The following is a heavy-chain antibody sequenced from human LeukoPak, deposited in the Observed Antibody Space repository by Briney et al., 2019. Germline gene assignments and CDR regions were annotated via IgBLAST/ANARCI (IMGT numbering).Heavy chain of an antibody. D-gene: IGHD6-19*01. CDR3: ARGAGRASPFDY. CDR1: GGSISSSSYY. CDR2: IYYSGGT. J-gene: IGHJ4*02. Sequence: SETLSLTCTVSGGSISSSSYYWGWIRQPPGKGLEWIGSIYYSGGTYYNPSLKSRVTISVDTSKNQFSLKLSSVTAADTAVYYCARGAGRASPFDYWGQGTLVTVSS. V-gene: IGHV4-39*01.